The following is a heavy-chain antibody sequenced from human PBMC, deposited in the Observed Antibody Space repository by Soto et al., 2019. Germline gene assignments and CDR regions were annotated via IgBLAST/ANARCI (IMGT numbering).Heavy chain of an antibody. J-gene: IGHJ6*02. V-gene: IGHV1-69*13. CDR2: IIPIFDTA. CDR3: ASKDVDTAMDDYYYYGMDV. Sequence: SVKVSCKASGGTFSSYAISWVRQAPGQGLEWMGGIIPIFDTANYAQKFQGRVTITADESTSTAYMELSSLRSEDTAVYYCASKDVDTAMDDYYYYGMDVWGQGTTVTVSS. CDR1: GGTFSSYA. D-gene: IGHD5-18*01.